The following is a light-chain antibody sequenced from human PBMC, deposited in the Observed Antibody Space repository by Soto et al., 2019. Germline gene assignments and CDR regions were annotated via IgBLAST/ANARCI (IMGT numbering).Light chain of an antibody. J-gene: IGKJ5*01. V-gene: IGKV3-20*01. Sequence: EIVLTQSPGTLSLSPGDRATLSCRASQSVSSNYIGWYQQRPGQAPRLLIFGASCRATDIPDRLSGSGSGRDFHLTISRLEPEDFAVYYCQQYGGSLPITFGQGTRLEIK. CDR1: QSVSSNY. CDR2: GAS. CDR3: QQYGGSLPIT.